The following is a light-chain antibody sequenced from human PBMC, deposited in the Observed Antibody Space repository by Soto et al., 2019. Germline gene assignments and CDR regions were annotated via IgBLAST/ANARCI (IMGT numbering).Light chain of an antibody. V-gene: IGKV3-20*01. CDR2: DAS. Sequence: TVLPQSHSRLSLSTGERATLSCRAGQSVSDYLAWYQQKPGQPPRLLFFDASNRVTGVPARFSAGGSGTDFTLTISRLEPEDFAVYYCQQYGSSPRTFGQGTKVDI. CDR3: QQYGSSPRT. CDR1: QSVSDY. J-gene: IGKJ1*01.